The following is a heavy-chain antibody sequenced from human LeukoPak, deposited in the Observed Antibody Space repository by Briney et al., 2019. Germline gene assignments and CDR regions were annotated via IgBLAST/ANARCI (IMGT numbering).Heavy chain of an antibody. CDR3: ARVSDYYFYMDV. J-gene: IGHJ6*03. CDR1: GFTFSTYS. D-gene: IGHD2/OR15-2a*01. Sequence: KAGGSLRLSFAASGFTFSTYSMNWVRQSPGKGLEWVSSISSGSKYIYYADSVKGRFTSSRDNAKNSLYLQMNSLRAEDTAVYYCARVSDYYFYMDVWGKGTTVTVSS. CDR2: ISSGSKYI. V-gene: IGHV3-21*01.